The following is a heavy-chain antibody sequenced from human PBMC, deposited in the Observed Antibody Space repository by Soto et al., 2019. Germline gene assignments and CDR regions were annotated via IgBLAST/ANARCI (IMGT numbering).Heavy chain of an antibody. CDR2: MNPNSGNT. V-gene: IGHV1-8*01. Sequence: QVQLVQSGAEVKKPGASVKVSCKASGYTFTSYDINWVRQATGQGLEWMGWMNPNSGNTGYAQKFQGRVTMTRNTSISTSYTELSSPTSEDTAVYYGAREVGARRLDYWGRGTLVTVSA. CDR3: AREVGARRLDY. J-gene: IGHJ4*02. CDR1: GYTFTSYD. D-gene: IGHD1-26*01.